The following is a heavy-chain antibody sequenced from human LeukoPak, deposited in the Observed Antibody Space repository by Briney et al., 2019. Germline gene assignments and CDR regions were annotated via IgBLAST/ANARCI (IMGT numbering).Heavy chain of an antibody. V-gene: IGHV3-43*02. J-gene: IGHJ4*02. Sequence: GGSLRLSCAASGFTSVDYAMHWVRQAPGQGLEWVSLISGDGGSAHYADSVKGRFTISRDNSKNSLYLQMNSLRTEDTALYYCAKDIHPNNWNYLFDYWGQGTLVTVSS. CDR1: GFTSVDYA. CDR3: AKDIHPNNWNYLFDY. CDR2: ISGDGGSA. D-gene: IGHD1-7*01.